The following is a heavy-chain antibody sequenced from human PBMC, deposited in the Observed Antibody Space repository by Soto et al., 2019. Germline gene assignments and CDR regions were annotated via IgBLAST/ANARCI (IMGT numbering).Heavy chain of an antibody. D-gene: IGHD3-22*01. CDR3: ARGSYYDSSGPKLAPRAFDI. V-gene: IGHV4-31*03. CDR1: GGSISNGGYY. Sequence: PSETLSLTCTVSGGSISNGGYYWSWIRQHPGKGLEWIGYIYYSGNTYYNPSLRSRVTISVDTAKNQFSLELSSVTAADTAVYYCARGSYYDSSGPKLAPRAFDIWGQGTMVTVSS. CDR2: IYYSGNT. J-gene: IGHJ3*02.